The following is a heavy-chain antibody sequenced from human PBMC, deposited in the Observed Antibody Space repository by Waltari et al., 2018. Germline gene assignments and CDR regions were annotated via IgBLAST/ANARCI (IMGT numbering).Heavy chain of an antibody. CDR3: ARGYDFWSGYFYDDAFDI. D-gene: IGHD3-3*01. J-gene: IGHJ3*02. Sequence: QVQLVESGGGVVQPGRSLRLSCAASGFTFSSYAMHWVRQAPGKGLEWVAVISYDGSNKYYADSVKGRFTISRDNSKNTLYLQMNSLRAEDTAVYYCARGYDFWSGYFYDDAFDIWGQGTMVTVSS. CDR2: ISYDGSNK. V-gene: IGHV3-30-3*01. CDR1: GFTFSSYA.